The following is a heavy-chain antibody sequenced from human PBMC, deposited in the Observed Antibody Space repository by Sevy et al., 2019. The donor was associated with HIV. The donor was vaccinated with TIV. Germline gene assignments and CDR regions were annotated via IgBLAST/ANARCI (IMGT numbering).Heavy chain of an antibody. J-gene: IGHJ4*02. V-gene: IGHV1-24*01. Sequence: ASVKVSCKVSGYTLTELSVHWVRQAPGKGLEWIATFDPEDDEKIYAQKFQGRVTMTEDTSTDTAYMELSSLRSEDTAVYYCATTKDYYDSSGYPFDYWSQGTLVTVSS. D-gene: IGHD3-22*01. CDR1: GYTLTELS. CDR3: ATTKDYYDSSGYPFDY. CDR2: FDPEDDEK.